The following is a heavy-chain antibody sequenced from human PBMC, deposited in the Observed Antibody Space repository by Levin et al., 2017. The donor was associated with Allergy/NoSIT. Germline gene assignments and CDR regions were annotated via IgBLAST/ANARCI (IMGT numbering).Heavy chain of an antibody. CDR2: ISSSSTYV. V-gene: IGHV3-21*06. D-gene: IGHD5-24*01. Sequence: GESLKISCAASGFTFSNYSMNWVRQAPGKGLEWVSSISSSSTYVYYADSVKGRFTISRDKAKNSLYLQMNSLRAEDTAVYYCATGGGDDYNLDYWGQGTLVTVSS. CDR1: GFTFSNYS. J-gene: IGHJ4*02. CDR3: ATGGGDDYNLDY.